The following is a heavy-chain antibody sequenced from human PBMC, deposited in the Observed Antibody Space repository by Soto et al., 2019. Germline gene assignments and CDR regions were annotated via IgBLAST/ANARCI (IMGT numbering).Heavy chain of an antibody. V-gene: IGHV4-59*01. CDR3: ARGGNWVLNNYFDY. D-gene: IGHD7-27*01. Sequence: QVQLQESGPGLVKPSETLSLTCTVSGGSISSYYWSWIRQPPGKGLEWIGYIYYSGSTNYNPSLKSRVTRSVDTSKNQFSRKLSSVTAADTAVYYCARGGNWVLNNYFDYWGQGTLVTVSS. CDR1: GGSISSYY. J-gene: IGHJ4*02. CDR2: IYYSGST.